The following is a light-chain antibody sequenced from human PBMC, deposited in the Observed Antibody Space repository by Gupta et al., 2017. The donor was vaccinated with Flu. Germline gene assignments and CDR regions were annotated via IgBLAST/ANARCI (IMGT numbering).Light chain of an antibody. CDR1: TIGSKN. CDR2: DDS. Sequence: SSVLSQSPAVSVAQGQTARISCVGNTIGSKNVHWYQQNPGQSPVLVVSDDSDRTSGIPGRFAGSQAGNTATLTIRRVVVGDEADYYCQGEDSSSDYVFGTGTKSTVL. J-gene: IGLJ1*01. V-gene: IGLV3-21*02. CDR3: QGEDSSSDYV.